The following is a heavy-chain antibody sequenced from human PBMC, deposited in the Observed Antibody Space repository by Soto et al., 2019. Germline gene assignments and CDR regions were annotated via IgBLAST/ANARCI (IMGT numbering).Heavy chain of an antibody. D-gene: IGHD1-26*01. J-gene: IGHJ4*02. CDR1: GLTYRDNW. CDR2: INQDGSET. CDR3: ARGSGSSYFDH. Sequence: GGSLRLSCAASGLTYRDNWMSWVRQAPEKGLEWVANINQDGSETSYVDSVKGRFTISRDKSKNSLWLHMNSLRLDDTAVYYCARGSGSSYFDHWDQGILVTVSS. V-gene: IGHV3-7*04.